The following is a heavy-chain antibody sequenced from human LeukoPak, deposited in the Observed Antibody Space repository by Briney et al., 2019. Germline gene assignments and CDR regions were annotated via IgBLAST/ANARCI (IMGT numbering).Heavy chain of an antibody. V-gene: IGHV4-34*01. Sequence: PSETLSLTCAVYGGSFCGYYWSWIRQPPGKGLEWIGEINHSGSTNYNPSLKSRVTISVDTSKNQFSLKLSSVTAADTAVYYCARGMTQAVTTYYWGQGTLVTVSS. CDR3: ARGMTQAVTTYY. CDR2: INHSGST. CDR1: GGSFCGYY. J-gene: IGHJ4*02. D-gene: IGHD4-17*01.